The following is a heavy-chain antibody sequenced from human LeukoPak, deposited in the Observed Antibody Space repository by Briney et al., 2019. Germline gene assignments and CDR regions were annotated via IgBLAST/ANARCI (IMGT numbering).Heavy chain of an antibody. Sequence: SETLSLTCAVYGGSFSGYCWSWIRQPPGKGLGWIGEINHSGSTNHNPSLKSRVTISVDTSKNQFSLKLSSVTAADTAVYYCARVVLLWFGEGRGYGMDVWGKGTTVTVSS. J-gene: IGHJ6*04. D-gene: IGHD3-10*01. V-gene: IGHV4-34*01. CDR2: INHSGST. CDR1: GGSFSGYC. CDR3: ARVVLLWFGEGRGYGMDV.